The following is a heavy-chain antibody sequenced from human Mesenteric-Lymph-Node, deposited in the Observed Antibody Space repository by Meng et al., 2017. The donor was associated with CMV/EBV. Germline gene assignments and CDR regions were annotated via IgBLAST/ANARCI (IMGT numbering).Heavy chain of an antibody. CDR3: ARVRDKYYYDSGAPLGDFDY. V-gene: IGHV4-31*03. J-gene: IGHJ4*02. CDR2: INYSGTT. Sequence: SQTLSLTCTVSGGSISSGGYYWSWIRQHPGKGLEWIGYINYSGTTYYNPSLKSRVTISVDTSKNQFSLKLTSVTAADTAVYYCARVRDKYYYDSGAPLGDFDYWGQGTLVTVSS. D-gene: IGHD3-22*01. CDR1: GGSISSGGYY.